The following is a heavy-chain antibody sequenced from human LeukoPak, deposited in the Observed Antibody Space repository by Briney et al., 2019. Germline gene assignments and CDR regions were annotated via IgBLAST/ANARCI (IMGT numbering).Heavy chain of an antibody. D-gene: IGHD5-18*01. CDR2: IYHSGIT. CDR3: ARLLTGYSYGCY. CDR1: GFSISSGYY. J-gene: IGHJ4*02. V-gene: IGHV4-38-2*02. Sequence: SETLSLTCTVSGFSISSGYYWGWIRQPPGKGLEWIGTIYHSGITYYNPSLKSRVTISVETSKNQFSLKLGSVTAADTAVYYCARLLTGYSYGCYWGQGTLVTVSS.